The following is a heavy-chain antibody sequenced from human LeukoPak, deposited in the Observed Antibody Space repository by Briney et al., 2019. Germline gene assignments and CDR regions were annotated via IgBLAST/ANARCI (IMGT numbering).Heavy chain of an antibody. J-gene: IGHJ2*01. D-gene: IGHD3-3*01. CDR3: ARDSRFLEWLFXHXXFDX. V-gene: IGHV4-4*07. CDR1: GGSISSYY. Sequence: KPSETLSLTCTVSGGSISSYYWSWIRQPAGKGLEWIGRIYTSGSTNYNPSLKSRVTMSVDTSKTQFSLKLSSVTAADTAVYYCARDSRFLEWLFXHXXFDXXGRGXLVT. CDR2: IYTSGST.